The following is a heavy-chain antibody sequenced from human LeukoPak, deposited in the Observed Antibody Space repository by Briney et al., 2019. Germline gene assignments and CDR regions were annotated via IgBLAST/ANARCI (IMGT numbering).Heavy chain of an antibody. Sequence: GGSLRLSCAASGFTFSSYAVSWVRQASGKGLEWVGRIRSKANSYATAYAASVKGRFTISRDDSKNTAYLQMNSLKTEDTAVYYCTRHAGHLFDYWGQGTLVTVSS. CDR3: TRHAGHLFDY. CDR2: IRSKANSYAT. V-gene: IGHV3-73*01. J-gene: IGHJ4*02. CDR1: GFTFSSYA.